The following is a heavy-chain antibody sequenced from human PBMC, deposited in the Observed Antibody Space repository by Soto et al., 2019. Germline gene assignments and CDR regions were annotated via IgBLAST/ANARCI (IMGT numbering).Heavy chain of an antibody. Sequence: EVQLLESGGGLVQPGGSLRLSCAASGFTFSSLAMSWVRQAPGKGLQWVSMITNGDGGGTYYADSVKGRFTISRDNSKNTLYLQMNGLRAEDTAVYYCAKAAGQHVVAYYFDSWGPGTLVTVSS. J-gene: IGHJ4*02. CDR1: GFTFSSLA. CDR2: TNGDGGGT. D-gene: IGHD2-15*01. CDR3: AKAAGQHVVAYYFDS. V-gene: IGHV3-23*01.